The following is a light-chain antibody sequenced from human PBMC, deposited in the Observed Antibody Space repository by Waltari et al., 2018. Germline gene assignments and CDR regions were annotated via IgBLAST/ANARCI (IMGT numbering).Light chain of an antibody. V-gene: IGKV1-12*01. J-gene: IGKJ3*01. CDR3: QQANSIPRFT. CDR1: QGISSW. Sequence: DIQMTQSPSFVSASVGDIVTITCRANQGISSWLAWYQQKPGKAPKLLIHAASNLQSGVPSRFSGSASETDFTLTISNLQPEDFATYYCQQANSIPRFTFGPGTKVDLK. CDR2: AAS.